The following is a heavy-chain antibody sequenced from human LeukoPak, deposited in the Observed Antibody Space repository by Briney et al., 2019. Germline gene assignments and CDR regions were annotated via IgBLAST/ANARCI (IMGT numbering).Heavy chain of an antibody. D-gene: IGHD2-15*01. CDR1: GYSFTSYW. Sequence: GESLKISCKGSGYSFTSYWIGWVRQMPGKGLEWMGIIYPGDSDTRYSPSFQGQVTISTDKSISPAYLQWSSLKASDTAMYYCARGYCSGGSCYSDYFDYWGQGTLVTVSS. CDR2: IYPGDSDT. V-gene: IGHV5-51*01. CDR3: ARGYCSGGSCYSDYFDY. J-gene: IGHJ4*02.